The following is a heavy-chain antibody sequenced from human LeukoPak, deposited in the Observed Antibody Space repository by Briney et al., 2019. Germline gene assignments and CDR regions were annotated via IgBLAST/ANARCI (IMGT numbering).Heavy chain of an antibody. J-gene: IGHJ4*02. D-gene: IGHD3-9*01. CDR2: IYYSGST. CDR3: ARGTRLSGAGDY. CDR1: GGSISSTNYF. V-gene: IGHV4-39*01. Sequence: SETLSLTCAVSGGSISSTNYFWGWIRQPPGMGLEWIGSIYYSGSTYYNPSLKSRVTISVDTSKNQFSLKLSSVTAADSAVYYCARGTRLSGAGDYWGQGTLVTVS.